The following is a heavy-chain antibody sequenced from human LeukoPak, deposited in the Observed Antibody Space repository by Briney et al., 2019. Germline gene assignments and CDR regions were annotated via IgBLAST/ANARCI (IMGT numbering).Heavy chain of an antibody. D-gene: IGHD2-15*01. J-gene: IGHJ5*02. CDR2: IYYSGST. V-gene: IGHV4-59*01. CDR1: GGSISSYY. CDR3: ARGGGWFDP. Sequence: SETLSLTCTVSGGSISSYYWSWIRQPPGKGLEWIGYIYYSGSTNYNPSLKSRVTISVDTSKNQFSLKLSSVTAADTAVYYCARGGGWFDPWGQGTLVTVSS.